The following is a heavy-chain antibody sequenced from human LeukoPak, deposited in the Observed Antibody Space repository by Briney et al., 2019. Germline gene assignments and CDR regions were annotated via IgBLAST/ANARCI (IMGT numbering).Heavy chain of an antibody. CDR1: GFTFSSYG. CDR3: ARESSYHYGY. CDR2: INHSGST. V-gene: IGHV4-34*01. J-gene: IGHJ4*02. Sequence: PGGSLRLSCAASGFTFSSYGMHWVRQAPGKGLEWIGEINHSGSTNYNPSLKSRVTISVDTSKNQFSLKLSSVTAADTAVYYCARESSYHYGYWGQGTLVTVSS. D-gene: IGHD4-17*01.